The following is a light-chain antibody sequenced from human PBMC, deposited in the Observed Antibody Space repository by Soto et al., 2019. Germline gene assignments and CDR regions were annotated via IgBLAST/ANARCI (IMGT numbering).Light chain of an antibody. CDR2: GAS. J-gene: IGKJ4*01. CDR3: QQYDNLRLT. CDR1: QSINTF. Sequence: DIQVTQSPSSLSASVGDRVTITCRASQSINTFLNWYQQRPGKAPNLLIYGASNLQSGVPSRFSGSGSGTDFTFTISSLQPEDIATYYCQQYDNLRLTFGGGTKVDIK. V-gene: IGKV1-33*01.